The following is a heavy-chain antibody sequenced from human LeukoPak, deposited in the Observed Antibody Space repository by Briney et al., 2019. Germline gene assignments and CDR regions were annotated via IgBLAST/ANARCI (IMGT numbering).Heavy chain of an antibody. CDR2: ISGSGGST. CDR1: GFTFSNNA. D-gene: IGHD3-10*01. V-gene: IGHV3-23*01. J-gene: IGHJ6*02. CDR3: AKDSEFGEPHRMDV. Sequence: GGSLRLSCAASGFTFSNNAMSWARQAPGKGLEWVSAISGSGGSTYYADFVKGRFTISRDNSKNTLYLQMNSLRAEDTAVYYCAKDSEFGEPHRMDVWGQGTTVTVSS.